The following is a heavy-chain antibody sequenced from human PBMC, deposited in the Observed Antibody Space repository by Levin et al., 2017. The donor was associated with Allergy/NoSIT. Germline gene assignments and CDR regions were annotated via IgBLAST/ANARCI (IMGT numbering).Heavy chain of an antibody. CDR3: ARSPPLTDIAVAGYFDY. CDR1: GGTFSSYA. V-gene: IGHV1-69*04. Sequence: SVKVSCKASGGTFSSYAISWVRQAPGQGLEWMGRIIPILGIANYAQKFQGRVTITADKSTSTAYMELSSLRSEDTAVYYCARSPPLTDIAVAGYFDYWGQGTLVTVSS. D-gene: IGHD6-19*01. CDR2: IIPILGIA. J-gene: IGHJ4*02.